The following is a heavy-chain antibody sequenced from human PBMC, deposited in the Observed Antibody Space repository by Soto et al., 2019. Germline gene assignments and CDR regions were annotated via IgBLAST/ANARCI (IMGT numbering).Heavy chain of an antibody. CDR3: AKDSGPRYCSGGSCYSHAFDI. Sequence: GGSLRLSCAASGFTFDDYAMHWVRQAPGKGLEWVSGISWNSGSIGYADFVKGRFTISRDNAKNSLYLQMNSLRAEDTALYYCAKDSGPRYCSGGSCYSHAFDIWGQGTMVTVSS. CDR2: ISWNSGSI. V-gene: IGHV3-9*01. J-gene: IGHJ3*02. D-gene: IGHD2-15*01. CDR1: GFTFDDYA.